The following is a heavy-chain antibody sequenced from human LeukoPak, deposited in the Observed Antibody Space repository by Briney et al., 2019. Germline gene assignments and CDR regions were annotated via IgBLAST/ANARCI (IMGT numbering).Heavy chain of an antibody. V-gene: IGHV3-48*03. Sequence: PGGSLRLSCAASGFTFSTYDMNWVRQSPGKGLEWVAYIINSGSRIYYADSVKGRFIISRDNANNSLYLQMNSLRAEDTAVYHCARGYSYYYFDYWGQGTLVTVSS. CDR3: ARGYSYYYFDY. CDR1: GFTFSTYD. CDR2: IINSGSRI. D-gene: IGHD5-18*01. J-gene: IGHJ4*02.